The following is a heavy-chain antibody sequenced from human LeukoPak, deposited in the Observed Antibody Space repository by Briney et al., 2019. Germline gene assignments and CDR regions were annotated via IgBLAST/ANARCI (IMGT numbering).Heavy chain of an antibody. Sequence: GGSLRLSCAASEFTLSSYWMSWVRQAPGKGLEWVANIKQDGSQKSYVDSVKGRFTISRDNANNLLYLQMNSLRAEDTAVYYCARESFAARWDWGQGTLVTVSS. CDR2: IKQDGSQK. D-gene: IGHD6-6*01. CDR3: ARESFAARWD. J-gene: IGHJ4*02. CDR1: EFTLSSYW. V-gene: IGHV3-7*01.